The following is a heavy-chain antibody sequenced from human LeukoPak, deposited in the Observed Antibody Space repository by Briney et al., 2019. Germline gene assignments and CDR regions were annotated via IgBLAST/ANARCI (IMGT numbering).Heavy chain of an antibody. CDR2: INPSGGST. V-gene: IGHV1-46*01. D-gene: IGHD3-10*01. Sequence: ASVKVSCKASGYTFTSYYMHWVRQAPGQGLEWMGIINPSGGSTSYAQKFQGRVTMTRDTSTSTVYMELSSLRSEDPAVYYCARRESPGYYYGSGIDYWGQGTLVTVSS. CDR1: GYTFTSYY. J-gene: IGHJ4*02. CDR3: ARRESPGYYYGSGIDY.